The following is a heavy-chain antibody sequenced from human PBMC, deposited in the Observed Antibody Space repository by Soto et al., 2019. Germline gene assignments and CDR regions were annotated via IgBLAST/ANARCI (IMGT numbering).Heavy chain of an antibody. CDR3: GRDSGASYDESNRPYYAFEK. CDR1: GYIFTDHY. V-gene: IGHV1-46*03. Sequence: QVQLGQSGAEVRKPGASGKVSCKTSGYIFTDHYIHRVRQTPGQGLEWLGMINPRGGGTTYTERFPGGVAMTRDTSTSTVYLDLSSLTPENTAVYYCGRDSGASYDESNRPYYAFEKLGQGTLVTVSS. CDR2: INPRGGGT. J-gene: IGHJ3*02. D-gene: IGHD3-16*02.